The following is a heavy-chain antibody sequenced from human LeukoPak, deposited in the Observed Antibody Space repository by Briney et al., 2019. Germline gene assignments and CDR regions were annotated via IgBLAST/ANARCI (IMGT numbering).Heavy chain of an antibody. CDR3: ARLEIAAAFDY. Sequence: PGGSLRLSCAASGFTFTNSAMTWVRQAPGKGLEWVSTVSGSGGNAYYADSVKGRFTISRDNSKNTLYLQMNSLRAEDTAVYYCARLEIAAAFDYWGQGTLVTVSS. D-gene: IGHD6-13*01. J-gene: IGHJ4*02. CDR1: GFTFTNSA. CDR2: VSGSGGNA. V-gene: IGHV3-23*01.